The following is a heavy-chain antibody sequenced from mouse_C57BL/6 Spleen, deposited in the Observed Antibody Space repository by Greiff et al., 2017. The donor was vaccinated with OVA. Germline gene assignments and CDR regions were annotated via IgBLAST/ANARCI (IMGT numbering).Heavy chain of an antibody. CDR2: ISSGGDYI. J-gene: IGHJ4*01. CDR3: TSPGYGNYDAMDY. D-gene: IGHD2-10*02. CDR1: GFTFSSYA. Sequence: EVMLVESGEGLVKPGGSLKLSCAASGFTFSSYAMSWVRQTPEKRLEWVAYISSGGDYIYYADTVKGRFTISRDNARNTLYLQMSSLKSEDTAMYYCTSPGYGNYDAMDYWGQGTSVTVSS. V-gene: IGHV5-9-1*02.